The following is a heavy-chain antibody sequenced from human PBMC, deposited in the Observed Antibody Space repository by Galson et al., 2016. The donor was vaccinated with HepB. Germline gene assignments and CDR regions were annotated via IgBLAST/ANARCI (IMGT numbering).Heavy chain of an antibody. CDR3: TRRRGSSIYAMDV. V-gene: IGHV3-33*07. CDR2: IWSDGRNI. CDR1: GFSLSTYI. D-gene: IGHD2-2*01. J-gene: IGHJ6*02. Sequence: SLRLSCAASGFSLSTYITYWVRQAPGKGLEWVAVIWSDGRNIWYVDSVKGRLTISRDNSKNTVYLQMNSLRAEDTAMYYCTRRRGSSIYAMDVWGQGTTVIVSS.